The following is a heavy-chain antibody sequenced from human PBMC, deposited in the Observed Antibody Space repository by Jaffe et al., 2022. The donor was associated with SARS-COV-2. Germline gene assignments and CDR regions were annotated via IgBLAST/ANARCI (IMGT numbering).Heavy chain of an antibody. D-gene: IGHD1-1*01. CDR2: IFHSGST. CDR1: GGSISSSSYY. CDR3: ARQTAFYKVLELGNNWLDP. Sequence: QLQLQESGPGLVKPSETLSLTCTVSGGSISSSSYYWGWIRQPPGKGLEWIGTIFHSGSTYYKPSLKSRVTISVDTSRNQFSLKLISVTAADTAVYYCARQTAFYKVLELGNNWLDPWGQGTLVTVSS. J-gene: IGHJ5*02. V-gene: IGHV4-39*01.